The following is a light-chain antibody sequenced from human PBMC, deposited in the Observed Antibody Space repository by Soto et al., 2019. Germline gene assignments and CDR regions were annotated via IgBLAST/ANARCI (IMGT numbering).Light chain of an antibody. J-gene: IGKJ1*01. CDR3: QQSSNWPRT. Sequence: EIILTQSPATLSLSPGERAALSCRASQSISNYLAWYQQKPGQPPSLLIYDTYYRATGVPARFSGSGSGTDLTLTISNLEPEDFAVYYCQQSSNWPRTFGQGTKVEIK. V-gene: IGKV3-11*01. CDR2: DTY. CDR1: QSISNY.